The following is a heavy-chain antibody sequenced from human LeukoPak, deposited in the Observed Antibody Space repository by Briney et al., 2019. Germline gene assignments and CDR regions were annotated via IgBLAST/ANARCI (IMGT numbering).Heavy chain of an antibody. CDR1: GASISSGSYY. CDR2: IYTSGST. V-gene: IGHV4-61*02. J-gene: IGHJ2*01. CDR3: ARGRGSGWCYWYFDL. Sequence: SETLSLTCTVSGASISSGSYYWGWLRQPAGKGLEWIGRIYTSGSTNYNPSLKSRFTISVDTSKNQFSLKLSSVTAADTAVYYCARGRGSGWCYWYFDLWGRGTLVTVSS. D-gene: IGHD6-19*01.